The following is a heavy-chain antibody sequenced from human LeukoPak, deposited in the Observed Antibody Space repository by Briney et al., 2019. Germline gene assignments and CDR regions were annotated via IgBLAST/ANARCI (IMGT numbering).Heavy chain of an antibody. CDR2: ISYDGSNK. V-gene: IGHV3-30*04. CDR3: AKSDYGSGSYLNY. J-gene: IGHJ4*02. D-gene: IGHD3-10*01. CDR1: GFTFSSYA. Sequence: GRSLRLSCAASGFTFSSYAMHWVRQAPGKGLEWVAVISYDGSNKYYADSVKGRFTISRDNSKNSLYLQMNSLRAEDTAVYYCAKSDYGSGSYLNYWGQGTLVTVSS.